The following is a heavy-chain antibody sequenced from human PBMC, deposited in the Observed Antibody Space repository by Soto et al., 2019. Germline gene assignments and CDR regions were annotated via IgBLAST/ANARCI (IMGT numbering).Heavy chain of an antibody. V-gene: IGHV1-18*01. CDR2: ISDYNGNT. Sequence: QVQLVQSGAEVKKPGASVKVSCKTSGYTFNNYGISWVRQAPGQGLEWMGWISDYNGNTNYPQKIQGRVTMTTDTSTKTVYMVLTSLRSDDTAVYYGARDGYYDSGSYGMDVWGRGNTVTVSS. CDR3: ARDGYYDSGSYGMDV. D-gene: IGHD3-10*01. CDR1: GYTFNNYG. J-gene: IGHJ6*02.